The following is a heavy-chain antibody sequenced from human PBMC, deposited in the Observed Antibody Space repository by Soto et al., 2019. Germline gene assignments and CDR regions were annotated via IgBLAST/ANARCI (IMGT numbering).Heavy chain of an antibody. V-gene: IGHV4-30-4*01. D-gene: IGHD2-2*01. CDR3: AAGSCSSTGCYGFDP. CDR2: IYGSAT. Sequence: SETLSLTCTVSGGSISGGAYHWSWIRQPPGQGLDWVGYIYGSATYHNPSLKGGVIISVDTSKNQFSLQLSTVTAADTAVYYCAAGSCSSTGCYGFDPWGQGTLVTVSS. CDR1: GGSISGGAYH. J-gene: IGHJ5*02.